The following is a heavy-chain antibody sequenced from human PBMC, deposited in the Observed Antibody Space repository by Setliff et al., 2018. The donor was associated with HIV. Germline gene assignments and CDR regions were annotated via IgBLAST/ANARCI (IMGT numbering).Heavy chain of an antibody. CDR2: LDASGST. V-gene: IGHV4-61*02. J-gene: IGHJ3*02. CDR1: GGSISSGSHY. D-gene: IGHD2-21*01. CDR3: ARTLIVVVWVGAFDI. Sequence: TLSLTCTVSGGSISSGSHYWSWIRQPAGKGLEWIGRLDASGSTNYNPSLKRRVTISVDTSKNQFSLKLSSVTAADTAVYYCARTLIVVVWVGAFDIWGQGTMVTVSS.